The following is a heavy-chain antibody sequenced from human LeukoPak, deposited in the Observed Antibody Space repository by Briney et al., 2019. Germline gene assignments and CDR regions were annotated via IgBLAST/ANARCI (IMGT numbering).Heavy chain of an antibody. V-gene: IGHV3-23*01. CDR2: ISASGGTT. Sequence: GGSLRLSCAASGFTFSSFAMSWVRQAPGKGLEWVAAISASGGTTYYADSVRGRFTISRDNSKSTLTLHMNRLRAGDTAVFYCAKDREFCTSTTCFYDYWGQGTLVTVSS. CDR1: GFTFSSFA. D-gene: IGHD2-2*01. CDR3: AKDREFCTSTTCFYDY. J-gene: IGHJ4*02.